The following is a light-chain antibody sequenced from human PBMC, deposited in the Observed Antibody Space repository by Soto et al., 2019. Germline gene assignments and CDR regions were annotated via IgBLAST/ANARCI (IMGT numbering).Light chain of an antibody. CDR1: SSDVGAYNY. CDR2: EVS. J-gene: IGLJ1*01. CDR3: SSCTTSTTHHV. V-gene: IGLV2-14*01. Sequence: QSVLTQPASVSGSPGQSITISCTGTSSDVGAYNYVSWYQHQPGKAPQLIIYEVSSRPSGVSNRFSGSKSGNTASLTISGLQTEDEADYYCSSCTTSTTHHVFGTGTKVTVL.